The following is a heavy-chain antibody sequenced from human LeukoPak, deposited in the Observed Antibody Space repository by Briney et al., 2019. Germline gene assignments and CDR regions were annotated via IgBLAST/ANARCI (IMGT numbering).Heavy chain of an antibody. CDR1: GFTFSNHG. Sequence: GALRLSCAASGFTFSNHGMNWVRQAPGKGLEWVSGISPSGDITYYAGSVKGRFTISRDNSKNTLYLEVISPTAEDTAVYYCAKDDAWLRFGEWSQGTLVTVSS. CDR3: AKDDAWLRFGE. J-gene: IGHJ4*02. CDR2: ISPSGDIT. D-gene: IGHD3-10*01. V-gene: IGHV3-23*01.